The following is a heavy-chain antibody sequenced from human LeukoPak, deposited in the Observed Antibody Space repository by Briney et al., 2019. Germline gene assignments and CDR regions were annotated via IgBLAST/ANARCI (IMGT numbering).Heavy chain of an antibody. CDR2: ISSSSSYI. J-gene: IGHJ4*02. D-gene: IGHD3-10*01. Sequence: GGSLRLSCAASGFTFSTYTMNWVRQAPGKGLEWVSSISSSSSYIYYADSVKGRFTISRDNAKNSLYLQMNSLRAEDTAVYYCARDLGDYYGSGSFDYWGQGTLVTVSS. V-gene: IGHV3-21*01. CDR1: GFTFSTYT. CDR3: ARDLGDYYGSGSFDY.